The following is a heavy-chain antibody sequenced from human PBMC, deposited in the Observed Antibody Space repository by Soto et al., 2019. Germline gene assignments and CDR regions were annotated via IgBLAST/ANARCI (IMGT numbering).Heavy chain of an antibody. CDR2: IYYSVST. CDR3: VSATRFDALDV. V-gene: IGHV4-30-4*01. CDR1: GGSISSGGYY. D-gene: IGHD1-1*01. Sequence: SETLSLTCTVSGGSISSGGYYWSWIRQPPGKGLEWIGYIYYSVSTYYNPSLKSRVTISIDTSKNQFSLNLNSVTAADTAVYFCVSATRFDALDVWGQGTMVT. J-gene: IGHJ3*01.